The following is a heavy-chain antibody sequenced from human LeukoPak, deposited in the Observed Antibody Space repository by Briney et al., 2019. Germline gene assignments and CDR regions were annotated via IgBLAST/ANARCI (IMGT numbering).Heavy chain of an antibody. J-gene: IGHJ4*02. CDR3: ARGPTGQEVDF. CDR1: GYSFTSYD. V-gene: IGHV1-8*01. Sequence: ASVKVSCKTSGYSFTSYDMNWVRQAAGQGLEWMGWMNSKSGNAGYAQKFQGRVPMTRDTSISTAYMELSSLRSEDTAVYYCARGPTGQEVDFWGQGTLVTVSS. CDR2: MNSKSGNA.